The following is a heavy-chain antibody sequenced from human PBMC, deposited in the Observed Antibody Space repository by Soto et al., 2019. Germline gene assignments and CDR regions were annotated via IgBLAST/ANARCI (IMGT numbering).Heavy chain of an antibody. D-gene: IGHD3-22*01. CDR1: GGSVSSGSYY. CDR2: IYYSGST. J-gene: IGHJ4*02. CDR3: ARSLYYDSSGYLDY. Sequence: ASETLSLTCTVSGGSVSSGSYYWSWIRQPPGKGLEWIGYIYYSGSTNYNPSLKSRVTISVDTSKNQFSLKLSSVTAADTAVYYCARSLYYDSSGYLDYWGQGTLVTVYS. V-gene: IGHV4-61*01.